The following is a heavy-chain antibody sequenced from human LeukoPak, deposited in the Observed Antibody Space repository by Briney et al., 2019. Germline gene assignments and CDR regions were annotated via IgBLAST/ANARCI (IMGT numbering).Heavy chain of an antibody. CDR3: ARGTSRTSPLSGYYRGYFDY. D-gene: IGHD3-3*01. CDR1: GFTVSSNY. Sequence: GGSLRLSCAASGFTVSSNYMTWVRQAPGKGLEWVSIIYAGGMTYYADSVKGRFTISRDNSKNMLYLQMNGLRAADTAVYYCARGTSRTSPLSGYYRGYFDYWGQGTLVTVSS. J-gene: IGHJ4*02. V-gene: IGHV3-66*02. CDR2: IYAGGMT.